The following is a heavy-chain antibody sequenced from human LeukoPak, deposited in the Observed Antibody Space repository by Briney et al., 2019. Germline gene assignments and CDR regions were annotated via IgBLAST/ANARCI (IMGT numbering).Heavy chain of an antibody. Sequence: SETLSLTCAVYGGSFSGYYWSWIRQPPGKGLEWSGEINHSGSTNYNPSLKSRVTISVDTSKNQFSLKLSSVTAADTAVYYCARRIAVAGTISWFDPWGQGTLVTVSS. D-gene: IGHD6-19*01. V-gene: IGHV4-34*01. CDR2: INHSGST. J-gene: IGHJ5*02. CDR3: ARRIAVAGTISWFDP. CDR1: GGSFSGYY.